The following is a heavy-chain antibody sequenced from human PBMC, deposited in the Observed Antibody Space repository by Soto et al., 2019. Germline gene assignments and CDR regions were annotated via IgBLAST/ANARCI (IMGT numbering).Heavy chain of an antibody. CDR2: INSDGSST. V-gene: IGHV3-74*01. D-gene: IGHD3-22*01. CDR3: ARDSRYYDSSCHGL. CDR1: GLTFSSYW. Sequence: GGSLRLSCVASGLTFSSYWMHWVRQAPGKGLVWVSRINSDGSSTSYADSVKGRLTISRDNAKNTLYLQMNSLRAEDTAVYYCARDSRYYDSSCHGLWGQGTLVTVSS. J-gene: IGHJ4*02.